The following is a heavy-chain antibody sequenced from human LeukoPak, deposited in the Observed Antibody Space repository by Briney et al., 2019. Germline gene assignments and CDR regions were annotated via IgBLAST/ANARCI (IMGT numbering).Heavy chain of an antibody. CDR2: FDPEDGET. Sequence: ASVKVSCKASGYTLTELSMHWVRQAPGKGLEWMGGFDPEDGETIYAQKFQGRVTMTEDTSTDTAYMELSSLRAEDTAVYYCASVYSSSYLAYGFDYWGQGTLVTVSS. CDR3: ASVYSSSYLAYGFDY. D-gene: IGHD6-13*01. CDR1: GYTLTELS. J-gene: IGHJ4*02. V-gene: IGHV1-24*01.